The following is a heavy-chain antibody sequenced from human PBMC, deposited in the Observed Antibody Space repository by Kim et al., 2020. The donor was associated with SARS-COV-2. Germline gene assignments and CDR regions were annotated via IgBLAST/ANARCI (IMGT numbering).Heavy chain of an antibody. D-gene: IGHD6-19*01. J-gene: IGHJ6*01. CDR3: AKDLEYSGGWYKFGGLDV. V-gene: IGHV3-23*01. CDR1: GFPFNNYA. CDR2: ISGSRSNT. Sequence: GGSLRLSCAASGFPFNNYAMSWVRQGPGKGLEWVSAISGSRSNTYYADSVKGRFTLSRDNSKDTLSLDMNSLRAEETALYYCAKDLEYSGGWYKFGGLDV.